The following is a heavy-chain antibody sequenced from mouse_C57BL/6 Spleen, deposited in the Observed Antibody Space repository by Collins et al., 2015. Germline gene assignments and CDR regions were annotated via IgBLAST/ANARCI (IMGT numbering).Heavy chain of an antibody. D-gene: IGHD2-1*01. Sequence: ASGYTFTSYWMHWVKQRPGQGLEWIGEIDPSDSYTNYNQKFKGKSTLTVDKSSSTAYMQLSSLTSEDSAVYYCARGIYGNYLDYWGQGTTLTVSS. CDR1: GYTFTSYW. CDR3: ARGIYGNYLDY. CDR2: IDPSDSYT. V-gene: IGHV1-69*01. J-gene: IGHJ2*01.